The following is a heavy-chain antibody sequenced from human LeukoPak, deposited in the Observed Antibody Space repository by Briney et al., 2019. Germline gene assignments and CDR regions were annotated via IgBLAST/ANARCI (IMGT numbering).Heavy chain of an antibody. Sequence: PSETLSLTCTVSGGSISSSGYYWSWIRQNPGKGLEWIGYIYYRGTTYYNPSLKSRVTISPDTSNNQFSLKLSSVTAADAAVYYCARAVTSHYFDYWGQGTLVTVSS. CDR1: GGSISSSGYY. V-gene: IGHV4-31*03. CDR2: IYYRGTT. CDR3: ARAVTSHYFDY. D-gene: IGHD4-17*01. J-gene: IGHJ4*02.